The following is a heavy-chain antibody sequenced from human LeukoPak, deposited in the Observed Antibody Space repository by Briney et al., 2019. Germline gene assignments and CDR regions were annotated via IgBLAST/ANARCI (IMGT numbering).Heavy chain of an antibody. CDR2: MNPNSGNT. V-gene: IGHV1-8*03. J-gene: IGHJ4*02. CDR3: ARASSSRITKIGVVFTSYYFDY. Sequence: GASVKVSCMASGYTFTGYYMHWVRQAPGQGLEWMGWMNPNSGNTGYAQKFQGRVTITRNTSINTAYMELISLTSEDTAVYYCARASSSRITKIGVVFTSYYFDYWGQGALVTVSS. CDR1: GYTFTGYY. D-gene: IGHD3-22*01.